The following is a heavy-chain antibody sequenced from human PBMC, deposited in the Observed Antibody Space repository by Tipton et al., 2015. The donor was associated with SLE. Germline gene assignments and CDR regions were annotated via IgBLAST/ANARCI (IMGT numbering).Heavy chain of an antibody. J-gene: IGHJ6*02. CDR1: GGSINNYY. CDR3: TTQQLVHYYYGMDV. CDR2: IYYSGST. V-gene: IGHV4-59*01. Sequence: TLSHTCSVSGGSINNYYWSWIRQPPGKGLEWIGYIYYSGSTYYNPSLKSRVTISVDTSKNQFSLKLTSVTAADTAVYYCTTQQLVHYYYGMDVWGQGTTVTVSS. D-gene: IGHD6-13*01.